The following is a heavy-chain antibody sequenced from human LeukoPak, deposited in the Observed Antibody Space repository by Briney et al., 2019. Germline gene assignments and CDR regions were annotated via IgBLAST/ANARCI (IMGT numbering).Heavy chain of an antibody. CDR1: GFTFDDYP. CDR3: AKDYY. CDR2: ISGDGATT. J-gene: IGHJ4*02. Sequence: PGGSLRLSCAASGFTFDDYPMHWVRQGPGKGLEWLSLISGDGATTYYADSVKGRFTMSRDNIKNSLYLQMNSLRTEDTALYYCAKDYYWGQGTLVTVSS. V-gene: IGHV3-43*02.